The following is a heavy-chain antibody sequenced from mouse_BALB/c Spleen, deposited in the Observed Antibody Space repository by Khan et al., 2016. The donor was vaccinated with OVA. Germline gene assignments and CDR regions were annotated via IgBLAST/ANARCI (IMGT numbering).Heavy chain of an antibody. CDR2: IHYSGST. CDR3: ARFYYYGSSFSY. V-gene: IGHV3-1*02. D-gene: IGHD1-1*01. CDR1: GYSITSGYS. Sequence: EVKLEESGPDLVKPSQSLSLTCTVTGYSITSGYSWHWIRQFPGNRLEWMAYIHYSGSTNYNPSLKSRISITRDTSKNQFFLQLNSVTPEDTATYYCARFYYYGSSFSYWGQGTLVTVSA. J-gene: IGHJ3*01.